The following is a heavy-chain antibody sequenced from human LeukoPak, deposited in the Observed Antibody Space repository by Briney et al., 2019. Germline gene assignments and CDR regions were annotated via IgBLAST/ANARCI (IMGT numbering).Heavy chain of an antibody. D-gene: IGHD5-18*01. CDR3: ASLDTAMVRFDY. CDR2: ASRLESHR. Sequence: PGGSLRLSCAASGFTFSNYDMLWVRQAPVKGLEWVAVASRLESHRYYADSVRGRFTISRDNSKNTPYLQMSSLRAEDTAVYYCASLDTAMVRFDYWGQGTLVTVSS. J-gene: IGHJ4*02. CDR1: GFTFSNYD. V-gene: IGHV3-30*03.